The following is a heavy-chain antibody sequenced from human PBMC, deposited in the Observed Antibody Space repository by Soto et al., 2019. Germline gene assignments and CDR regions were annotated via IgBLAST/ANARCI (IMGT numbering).Heavy chain of an antibody. CDR1: GYIFTNYD. CDR3: ARFGSGTYDYYSVDV. J-gene: IGHJ6*02. V-gene: IGHV1-18*01. Sequence: QVQLVQSETEVKKPGASVKVSCKASGYIFTNYDITWVRQAPGQGLEWMGWVSGYNGNTKYAQKFQDRVTMTTDTSTRTVYMELRSLRCDDTAVYYCARFGSGTYDYYSVDVWGQGTTVFVSS. CDR2: VSGYNGNT. D-gene: IGHD3-10*01.